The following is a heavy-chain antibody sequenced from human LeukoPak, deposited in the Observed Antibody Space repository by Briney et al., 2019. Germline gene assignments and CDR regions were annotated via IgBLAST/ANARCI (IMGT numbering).Heavy chain of an antibody. CDR2: IIPILGIA. Sequence: ASVKVSCKASGYTFTGYYIHWVRQAPGQGLEWMGRIIPILGIANYAQKFQGRVTITADKFTSTAYMELSSLRSEDTAVYYCARGAIFGVTTRGYGMDVWGQGTTVTVSS. CDR3: ARGAIFGVTTRGYGMDV. V-gene: IGHV1-69*04. J-gene: IGHJ6*02. D-gene: IGHD3-3*01. CDR1: GYTFTGYY.